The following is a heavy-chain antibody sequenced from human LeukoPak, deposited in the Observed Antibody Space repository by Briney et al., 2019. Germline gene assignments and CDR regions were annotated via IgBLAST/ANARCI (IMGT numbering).Heavy chain of an antibody. J-gene: IGHJ6*03. CDR2: MNPNSGNT. V-gene: IGHV1-8*03. CDR3: ARVYSSGWYYYYYYMDV. Sequence: ASVKVSCKASGYTFTSYDINWVRQATGQGLEWMGWMNPNSGNTGYAQKFQGRVTITRNTSISTAYMELSSLRSEDTAVYYCARVYSSGWYYYYYYMDVWGKGTTVTVSS. CDR1: GYTFTSYD. D-gene: IGHD6-19*01.